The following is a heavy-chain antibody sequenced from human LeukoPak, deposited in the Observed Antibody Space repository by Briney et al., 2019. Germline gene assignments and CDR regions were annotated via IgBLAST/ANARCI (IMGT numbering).Heavy chain of an antibody. CDR1: GDSISSSNYY. CDR3: ASHYDFWSGYQYNWFDP. V-gene: IGHV4-39*01. CDR2: ISYSGST. Sequence: ASETLSLTCTVSGDSISSSNYYWGWIRQPPGKGLEWIGSISYSGSTFYSPSLNSRLTISVDTSKNQFSLKVTSVTAADTAMYYCASHYDFWSGYQYNWFDPWGQGTLVTVSS. J-gene: IGHJ5*02. D-gene: IGHD3-3*01.